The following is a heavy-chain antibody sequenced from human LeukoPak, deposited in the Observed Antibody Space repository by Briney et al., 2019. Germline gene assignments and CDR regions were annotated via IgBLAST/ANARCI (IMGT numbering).Heavy chain of an antibody. CDR3: ARGYEYGWFDP. CDR2: INPKSGGT. J-gene: IGHJ5*02. CDR1: GYTFNDYF. V-gene: IGHV1-2*02. D-gene: IGHD3-16*01. Sequence: ASVKVSCKASGYTFNDYFLHWVRQAPGQGLEWMGWINPKSGGTNYAQKFQGRVTMTRDTSITTANMELSGLETDDMAVYYCARGYEYGWFDPWGQGTLVTVSS.